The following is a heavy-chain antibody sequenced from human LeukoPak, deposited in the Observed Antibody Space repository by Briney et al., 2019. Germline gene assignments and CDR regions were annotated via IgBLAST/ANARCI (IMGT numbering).Heavy chain of an antibody. D-gene: IGHD2-15*01. J-gene: IGHJ4*02. CDR1: GFTFNNAW. Sequence: KPGGSLRLSCAVSGFTFNNAWMTWVRQAPGKGLEWVGRIRNKADGGTTDYAAPVKDRFIILRDDSKDTVYLQMNSLKIEDTAVYYCTTAGRWSGGSGAFDYWGQGTLVTVSS. CDR3: TTAGRWSGGSGAFDY. V-gene: IGHV3-15*01. CDR2: IRNKADGGTT.